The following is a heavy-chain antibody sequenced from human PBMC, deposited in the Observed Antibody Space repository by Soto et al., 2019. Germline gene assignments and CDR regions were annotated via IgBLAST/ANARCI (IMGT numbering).Heavy chain of an antibody. D-gene: IGHD2-15*01. Sequence: GGSLRLSCAASGFTFSRNAMHWVRQAPGKGLEWVAVISYDGSNKYYADSVKGRFTISRDNSKNTLYLQMNSLRAEDTAVYYCAKKAGDCSGGSCYIFDYWRQGTLVTVSS. CDR2: ISYDGSNK. J-gene: IGHJ4*02. V-gene: IGHV3-30*18. CDR3: AKKAGDCSGGSCYIFDY. CDR1: GFTFSRNA.